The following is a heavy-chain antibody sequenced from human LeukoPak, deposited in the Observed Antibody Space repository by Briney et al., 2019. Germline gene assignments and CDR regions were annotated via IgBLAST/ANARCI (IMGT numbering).Heavy chain of an antibody. CDR3: ARDLITMVRGVIRYYGMDV. V-gene: IGHV1-46*01. J-gene: IGHJ6*04. Sequence: ASVKVSCKASGYTFTSYYMHWVRQAPGQGLEWMGIINPSSGSTSYAQKFQGRVTMTRDTSTSTVYMELSSLRSEDTAVYYCARDLITMVRGVIRYYGMDVWGKGTTVTVSS. CDR1: GYTFTSYY. CDR2: INPSSGST. D-gene: IGHD3-10*01.